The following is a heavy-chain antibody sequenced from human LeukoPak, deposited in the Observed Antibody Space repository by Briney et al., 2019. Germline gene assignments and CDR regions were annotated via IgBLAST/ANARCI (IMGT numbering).Heavy chain of an antibody. V-gene: IGHV3-64D*06. CDR1: RFTFSSYA. CDR3: VKVKYCSGGSCYGSYGMDV. CDR2: ISSNGGST. D-gene: IGHD2-15*01. J-gene: IGHJ6*04. Sequence: GGSLRLSCSASRFTFSSYAMHWVRQAPGKGLEYVSAISSNGGSTYYADSVKGRFTISRDNSKNTLYLQMSSLRAEDTAVYYCVKVKYCSGGSCYGSYGMDVWGKGTRSPSPQ.